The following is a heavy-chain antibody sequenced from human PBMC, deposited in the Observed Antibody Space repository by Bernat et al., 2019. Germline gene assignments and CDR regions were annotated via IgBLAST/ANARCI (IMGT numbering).Heavy chain of an antibody. Sequence: QVQLQESGPGLVKPSETLSLTCTVSGGSISSYYWCWIRQPPGKGLEWIGYIYYSGSTNYNPSLKSRVTISVDTSKNQFSLKLSSVTAADTAVYYCATRDPDYYDSSGYYPFQHWGQGTLVTVSS. CDR3: ATRDPDYYDSSGYYPFQH. V-gene: IGHV4-59*08. CDR2: IYYSGST. J-gene: IGHJ1*01. CDR1: GGSISSYY. D-gene: IGHD3-22*01.